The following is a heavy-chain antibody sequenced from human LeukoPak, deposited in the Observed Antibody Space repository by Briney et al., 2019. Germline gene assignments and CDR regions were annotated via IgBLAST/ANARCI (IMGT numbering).Heavy chain of an antibody. V-gene: IGHV3-7*01. D-gene: IGHD6-13*01. CDR2: IKQDGSEK. Sequence: GGSLRLSCAASGFTFSNYWMNWVRQAPGKGLEWVANIKQDGSEKYYVDSVKGRFTISRDNAKNSLYLQMNSLRAEDTAVYYCARGGHSSSWYAYYYYYYMDVWGKGTTVTVSS. J-gene: IGHJ6*03. CDR3: ARGGHSSSWYAYYYYYYMDV. CDR1: GFTFSNYW.